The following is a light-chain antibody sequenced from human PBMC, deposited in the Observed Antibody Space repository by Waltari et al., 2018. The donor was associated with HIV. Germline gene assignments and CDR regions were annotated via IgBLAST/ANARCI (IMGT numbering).Light chain of an antibody. CDR1: NIAATTS. Sequence: YVLPPPPSLSVSLGQTATITCGGSNIAATTSVHRSRMNPRQAPVVDSYDKSHRPSGIPDRFPGSGSGDRTTLTLSRAEAGAEADYYCQGWDCGGDPVIFGGGTKLAVV. CDR2: DKS. CDR3: QGWDCGGDPVI. J-gene: IGLJ2*01. V-gene: IGLV3-21*02.